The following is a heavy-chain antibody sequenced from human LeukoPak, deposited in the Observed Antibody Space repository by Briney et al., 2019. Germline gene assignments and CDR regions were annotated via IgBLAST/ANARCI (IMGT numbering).Heavy chain of an antibody. CDR3: ARGPPYSGSYYYFDY. V-gene: IGHV1-69*13. D-gene: IGHD1-26*01. Sequence: SVKASCKASGYTFTSYDINWVRQATGQGLEWMGGIIPIFGTANYAQKFQGRVTITADESTSTAYMELSSLRSEDTAVYYCARGPPYSGSYYYFDYWGQGTLVTVSS. CDR1: GYTFTSYD. CDR2: IIPIFGTA. J-gene: IGHJ4*02.